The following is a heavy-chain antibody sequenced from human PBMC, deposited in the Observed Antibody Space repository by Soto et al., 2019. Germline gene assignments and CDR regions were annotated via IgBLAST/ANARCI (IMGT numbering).Heavy chain of an antibody. V-gene: IGHV4-30-2*01. J-gene: IGHJ4*02. Sequence: SETLSLTCAVSGGSISSGGYSWSWIRQPPGKGLEWIGYIYHSGSTYYNPSLKSRVTISVDRSKNQFSLKLSSVTAADTAVYYCARASWGYFDYWGQGTLVTVSS. CDR2: IYHSGST. D-gene: IGHD7-27*01. CDR3: ARASWGYFDY. CDR1: GGSISSGGYS.